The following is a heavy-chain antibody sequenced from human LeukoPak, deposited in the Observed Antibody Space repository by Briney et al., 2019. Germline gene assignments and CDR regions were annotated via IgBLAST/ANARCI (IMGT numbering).Heavy chain of an antibody. CDR2: IYTSGST. Sequence: SETLSLTCTVSGGSISSYYWSWIRQPAGKGLEWIGRIYTSGSTNYNPSLKSRVTMSVDTSKNQFSLKLSSVTAADTAVYYCARDNHDLNYYDSSGSGAFDIWGQGTMVTVSS. V-gene: IGHV4-4*07. CDR3: ARDNHDLNYYDSSGSGAFDI. CDR1: GGSISSYY. J-gene: IGHJ3*02. D-gene: IGHD3-22*01.